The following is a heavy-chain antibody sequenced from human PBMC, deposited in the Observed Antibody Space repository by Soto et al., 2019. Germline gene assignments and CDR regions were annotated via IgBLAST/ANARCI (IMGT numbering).Heavy chain of an antibody. CDR3: TRDSEVVGQWPRRG. CDR2: IKSKTDSGTT. Sequence: GESLRLPCAASALTLSNDRKSGVPRAPGTGLEWVCRIKSKTDSGTTDYAAPVKGRFTISRDDSKNTLYLQMNSLKTEDTAVYSSTRDSEVVGQWPRRGWG. CDR1: ALTLSNDR. J-gene: IGHJ6*01. D-gene: IGHD3-22*01. V-gene: IGHV3-15*01.